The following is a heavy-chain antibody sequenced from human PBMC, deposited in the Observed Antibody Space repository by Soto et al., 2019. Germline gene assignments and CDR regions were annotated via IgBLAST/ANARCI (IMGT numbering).Heavy chain of an antibody. J-gene: IGHJ6*03. CDR2: IYHSGKT. CDR1: GGPIRSTRFY. V-gene: IGHV4-39*01. Sequence: SETLSLTCTVSGGPIRSTRFYWGWIRQPPGKGLEWIGGIYHSGKTYYNPSLKSRVTISIDTSKNQFSLKLSSVTAADTAVYYCASRDYYYYYIDVWGKGTTVTVSS. CDR3: ASRDYYYYYIDV.